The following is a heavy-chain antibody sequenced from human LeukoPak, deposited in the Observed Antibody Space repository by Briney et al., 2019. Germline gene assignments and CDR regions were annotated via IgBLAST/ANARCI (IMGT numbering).Heavy chain of an antibody. J-gene: IGHJ4*02. CDR2: ISYDGSNK. Sequence: GGSLRLSCAASGFTFSSYAMHWVRQAPGKGLEWVAVISYDGSNKYYADSVKGRFTISRDNSKNTLYLQMNSLRAEDTAVYYCARPNSSPDYWGQGTLVTVSS. V-gene: IGHV3-30-3*01. D-gene: IGHD6-13*01. CDR1: GFTFSSYA. CDR3: ARPNSSPDY.